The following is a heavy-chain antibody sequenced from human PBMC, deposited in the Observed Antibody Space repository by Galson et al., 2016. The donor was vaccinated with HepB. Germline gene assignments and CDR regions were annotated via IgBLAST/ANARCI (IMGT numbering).Heavy chain of an antibody. J-gene: IGHJ3*01. Sequence: SLRLSCAASRLTFSSYWMTWVRQAPGNGPEWVANLNQGGSQTFYADSVKGRITISRDNAKNSLYLQMHSLRPEDTAVYYCARDLSPSYADNWYDALDLWGQGTLVTVSS. V-gene: IGHV3-7*04. D-gene: IGHD2-2*01. CDR1: RLTFSSYW. CDR3: ARDLSPSYADNWYDALDL. CDR2: LNQGGSQT.